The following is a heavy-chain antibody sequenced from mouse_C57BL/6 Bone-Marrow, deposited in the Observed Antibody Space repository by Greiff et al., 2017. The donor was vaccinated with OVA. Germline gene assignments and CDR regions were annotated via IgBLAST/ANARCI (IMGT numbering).Heavy chain of an antibody. D-gene: IGHD1-1*01. CDR3: ARGGSSLFAY. V-gene: IGHV1-69*01. J-gene: IGHJ3*01. CDR1: GYTFTSYW. Sequence: VQLQQPGAELVMPGASVKLSCKASGYTFTSYWMHWVKQRPGQGLEWIGEIDPSDSYTNYNQKFKGKSTLTVDKSSSTAYMQLSSRTSEDSAVYYCARGGSSLFAYLGQGTLVTVSA. CDR2: IDPSDSYT.